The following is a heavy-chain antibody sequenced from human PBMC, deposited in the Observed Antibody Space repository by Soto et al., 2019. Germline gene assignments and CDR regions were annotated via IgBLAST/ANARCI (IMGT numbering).Heavy chain of an antibody. J-gene: IGHJ5*02. V-gene: IGHV1-3*01. CDR3: VRYNSFENTWWLDL. D-gene: IGHD1-20*01. CDR1: GYTLTNHA. CDR2: INAGNGNT. Sequence: AELKVGKKAIGYTLTNHAKHWVSQAPGQRLEWMGWINAGNGNTKYSQKFQGRVTITRDTSASTAYMELTSLRSEDSAVYYCVRYNSFENTWWLDLWGQGTLVTVSS.